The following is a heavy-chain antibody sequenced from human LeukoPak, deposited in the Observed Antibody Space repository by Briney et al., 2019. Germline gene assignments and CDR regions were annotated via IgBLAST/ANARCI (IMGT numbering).Heavy chain of an antibody. D-gene: IGHD3-22*01. CDR2: ISGSGGST. V-gene: IGHV3-23*01. J-gene: IGHJ4*02. Sequence: GGSLRLSCAASGFTFSSYAMSWVRQAPGKGLEWVSAISGSGGSTYYADSVKGRFTISRDNSKNTLYLQMSSLRAEDTAVYYCAKGGTMIVVALGYFDYWGQGTLVTVSS. CDR3: AKGGTMIVVALGYFDY. CDR1: GFTFSSYA.